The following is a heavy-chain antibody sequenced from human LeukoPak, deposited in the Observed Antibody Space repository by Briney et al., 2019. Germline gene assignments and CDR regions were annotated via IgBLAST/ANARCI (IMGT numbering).Heavy chain of an antibody. V-gene: IGHV3-66*01. J-gene: IGHJ4*02. CDR2: IYIGGST. D-gene: IGHD5-12*01. Sequence: GGSLRLSCAASGFTVSSNYMSWVRQAPGKGLEWVSSIYIGGSTYYADSVKGRFTISRDNPNNTLYLQMHSLRAEDTAVYYCARAPYSAYVAYWGQGTLVTVSS. CDR1: GFTVSSNY. CDR3: ARAPYSAYVAY.